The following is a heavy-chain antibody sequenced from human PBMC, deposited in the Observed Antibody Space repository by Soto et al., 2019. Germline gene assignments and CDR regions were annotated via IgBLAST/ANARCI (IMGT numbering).Heavy chain of an antibody. CDR1: GFSFSTYG. CDR2: ISYDGLKK. V-gene: IGHV3-30*18. CDR3: AQGEKYDSSGYYYPN. J-gene: IGHJ4*02. Sequence: SLRLSCAASGFSFSTYGMHWVRQAPGKGLEWVTFISYDGLKKYYPDSVRGRFTISRDNSRNTLYLQMNSLRAEDTAVYYCAQGEKYDSSGYYYPNWGQGALVTVSS. D-gene: IGHD3-22*01.